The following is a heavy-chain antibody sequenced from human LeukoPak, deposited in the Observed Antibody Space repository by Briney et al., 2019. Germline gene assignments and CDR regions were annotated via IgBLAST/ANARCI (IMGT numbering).Heavy chain of an antibody. Sequence: PSETLSLTCEVSGDSLSSGGYSWSWIRQPPGKGLEWIGYIRYSGSTYYNPSLKSRLTMSVEASKNQFSLKLSSVTAADTAVYYCARGSRIRGSYHFDYWGQGTLVTVSS. D-gene: IGHD1-26*01. J-gene: IGHJ4*02. CDR2: IRYSGST. CDR1: GDSLSSGGYS. CDR3: ARGSRIRGSYHFDY. V-gene: IGHV4-30-4*07.